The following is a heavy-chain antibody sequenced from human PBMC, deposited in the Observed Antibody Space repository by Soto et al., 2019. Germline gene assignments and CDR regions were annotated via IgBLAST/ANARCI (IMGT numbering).Heavy chain of an antibody. CDR3: ARDREYYDFWSGPADGMDV. CDR1: GFTFSSYW. V-gene: IGHV3-7*05. D-gene: IGHD3-3*01. CDR2: IKQDGSEK. Sequence: PGGGLRLSCAASGFTFSSYWMSWVRQAPGKGLEWVANIKQDGSEKYYVDSVKGRFTISRDNAKNSLYLQMNSLRAEDTAVYYCARDREYYDFWSGPADGMDVWGQGTTVTSP. J-gene: IGHJ6*02.